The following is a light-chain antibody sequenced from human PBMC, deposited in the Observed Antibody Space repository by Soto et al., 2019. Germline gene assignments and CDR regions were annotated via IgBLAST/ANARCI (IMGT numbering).Light chain of an antibody. CDR3: QQYGSSPIT. Sequence: IVLTQSPGPLSLSPGERATLSCRSSQSVSSSYLAWYQQKPGQAPRLLIYGASSRATGIPDRFSGSGSGTDCTLTISRLEPEDVAVYYCQQYGSSPITLGQGTRLEIK. CDR1: QSVSSSY. CDR2: GAS. V-gene: IGKV3-20*01. J-gene: IGKJ5*01.